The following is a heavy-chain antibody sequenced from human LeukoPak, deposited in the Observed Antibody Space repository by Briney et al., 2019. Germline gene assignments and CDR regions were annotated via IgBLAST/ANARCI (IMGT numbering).Heavy chain of an antibody. Sequence: GGSLRLSCAASGFTFSSYAMSWVRQAPGKGLEWVSAISGSGGSTYYADSVKGRFTISRNNSKHTLYLQMNSLRAEDTAVYYCAKDEYCSSTSCYLNYYYGMDVWGQGTTVTVSS. V-gene: IGHV3-23*01. CDR3: AKDEYCSSTSCYLNYYYGMDV. CDR1: GFTFSSYA. D-gene: IGHD2-2*01. CDR2: ISGSGGST. J-gene: IGHJ6*02.